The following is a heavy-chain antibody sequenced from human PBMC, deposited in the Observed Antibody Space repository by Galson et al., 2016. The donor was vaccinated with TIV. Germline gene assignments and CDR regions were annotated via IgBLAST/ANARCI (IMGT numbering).Heavy chain of an antibody. CDR3: ARDTSQLGSENYYSPRMGLDV. CDR2: IGSARTNL. CDR1: GFTFSDYY. V-gene: IGHV3-11*04. Sequence: SLRLSCAASGFTFSDYYTSWIRQAPGKALQWISYIGSARTNLNYADSVNGRFPISRDDAQRLLYLQMNSLRAEDTAVYYCARDTSQLGSENYYSPRMGLDVWGQGTTVTVSS. D-gene: IGHD3-10*02. J-gene: IGHJ6*02.